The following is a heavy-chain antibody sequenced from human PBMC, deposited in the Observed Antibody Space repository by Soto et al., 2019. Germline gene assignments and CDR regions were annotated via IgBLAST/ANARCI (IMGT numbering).Heavy chain of an antibody. D-gene: IGHD6-13*01. J-gene: IGHJ4*02. Sequence: QAQVVQSGAEVRKPGSSVKLSCTASEGTFNSYDIAWVRQAPGQGLEWMGGIIPYYNTLNYAQKFQDRVTITADDSTNTVYMELSSLRSDDTAGYFCASGASRWYPYFFDSWAQGTLVPVSS. V-gene: IGHV1-69*01. CDR1: EGTFNSYD. CDR3: ASGASRWYPYFFDS. CDR2: IIPYYNTL.